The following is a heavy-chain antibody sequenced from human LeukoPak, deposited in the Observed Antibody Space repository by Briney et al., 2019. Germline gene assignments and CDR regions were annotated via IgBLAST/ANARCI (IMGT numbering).Heavy chain of an antibody. CDR2: INHSGST. CDR1: GGSFSGYY. V-gene: IGHV4-34*01. CDR3: ARGPRYYYGSGSYYPS. D-gene: IGHD3-10*01. J-gene: IGHJ5*02. Sequence: PSETLSLTCAVYGGSFSGYYWSWIRQPPGKGLEWIGEINHSGSTNYNPSLKSRVTISVDTSKNQFSLKLSSVTAADTAVYYCARGPRYYYGSGSYYPSWGQGTLVTVSS.